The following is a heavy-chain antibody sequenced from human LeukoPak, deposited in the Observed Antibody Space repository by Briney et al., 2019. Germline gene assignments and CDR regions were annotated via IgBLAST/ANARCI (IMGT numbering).Heavy chain of an antibody. Sequence: GGSLTLSCATSGFSLSDYGMHWVRQAPGKGLEWVAFIRYDGSNKYYADSVKGRFTISRDNSKNTLYLQMNSLRAEDTAVYYCAKSIPDSSGYYFKHWGQGTLVTVSS. J-gene: IGHJ1*01. D-gene: IGHD3-22*01. V-gene: IGHV3-30*02. CDR2: IRYDGSNK. CDR3: AKSIPDSSGYYFKH. CDR1: GFSLSDYG.